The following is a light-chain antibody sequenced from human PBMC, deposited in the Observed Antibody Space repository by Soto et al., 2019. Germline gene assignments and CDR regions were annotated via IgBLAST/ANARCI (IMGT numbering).Light chain of an antibody. J-gene: IGKJ5*01. V-gene: IGKV3-20*01. CDR1: HSVRSNY. CDR2: GAS. CDR3: QQYGSSPIT. Sequence: IALTQSPGSLSLSPGERATLSCRASHSVRSNYLAWYQQKPGQAPRLLVYGASSRANGIPDRFSGSGSGTDFTLTISRLEAEDFAVYYCQQYGSSPITFGPGTRLEIK.